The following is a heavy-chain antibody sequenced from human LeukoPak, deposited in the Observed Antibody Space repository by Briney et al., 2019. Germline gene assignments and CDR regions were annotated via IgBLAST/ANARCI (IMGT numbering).Heavy chain of an antibody. Sequence: SETLSLTCTVSAGSVSSANYYWSWIRQPPGKGLEWIGYIYYSGSTNYNPSLKSRVTISVDTSKNQFSLTLSSVTAADTAVYYCARGEATVVTPDWYFDLWGRGTLVTVSS. CDR3: ARGEATVVTPDWYFDL. V-gene: IGHV4-61*01. D-gene: IGHD4-23*01. CDR2: IYYSGST. CDR1: AGSVSSANYY. J-gene: IGHJ2*01.